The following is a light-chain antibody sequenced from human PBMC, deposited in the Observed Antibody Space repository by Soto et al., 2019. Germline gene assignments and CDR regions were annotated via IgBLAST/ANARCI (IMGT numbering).Light chain of an antibody. V-gene: IGKV3-15*01. CDR2: GAS. J-gene: IGKJ1*01. CDR1: QSVSTN. CDR3: QQYSKWNRK. Sequence: IVMTQSPATLSVSPGKRDTLSCRASQSVSTNLAWYQQKPGQAPRLLIYGASTRATGIPARFSGSGSGTEFTLTITSLQSEDFAVYFCQQYSKWNRKCGQETKVDIK.